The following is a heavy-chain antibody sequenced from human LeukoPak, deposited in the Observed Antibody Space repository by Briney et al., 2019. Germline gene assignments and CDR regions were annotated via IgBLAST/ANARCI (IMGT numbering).Heavy chain of an antibody. CDR2: IYHSGST. V-gene: IGHV4-4*02. CDR1: GGSISSSNW. CDR3: AREPTTVTTYYFDY. D-gene: IGHD4-17*01. Sequence: ASETLSLTCAVSGGSISSSNWWSWVRQPPGKGLEWIGEIYHSGSTNYNPSLKSRVTITVDKSKNQFSLKLSSVTAADTAVYYCAREPTTVTTYYFDYWGQGTLVTVSS. J-gene: IGHJ4*02.